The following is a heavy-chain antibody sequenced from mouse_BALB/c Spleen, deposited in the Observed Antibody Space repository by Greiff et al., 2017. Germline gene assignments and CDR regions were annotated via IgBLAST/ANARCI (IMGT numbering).Heavy chain of an antibody. Sequence: EVKVVESGGGLVQPGGSLRLSCATSGFTFSDFYMEWVRQPPGKRLEWIAASRNKANDYTTEYSASVKGRFIVSRDTSQSILYLQMNALRAEDTAIYYCARGFYDGYYGWYFDVWGAGTTVTVSS. CDR1: GFTFSDFY. D-gene: IGHD2-3*01. CDR3: ARGFYDGYYGWYFDV. V-gene: IGHV7-1*02. CDR2: SRNKANDYTT. J-gene: IGHJ1*01.